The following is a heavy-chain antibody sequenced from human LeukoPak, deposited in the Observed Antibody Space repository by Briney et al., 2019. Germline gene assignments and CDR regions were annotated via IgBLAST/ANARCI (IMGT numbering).Heavy chain of an antibody. CDR1: GFTFSSYC. CDR3: AKARCSGGSCYYYYGMDG. D-gene: IGHD2-15*01. V-gene: IGHV3-30*18. CDR2: ILYDGSNT. Sequence: GRSLRSSCPASGFTFSSYCMHRVRQAPGKGLEWQPVILYDGSNTSYADYVKGRFTISTDNSKNTLYLQMNSLRAEDTAVYYCAKARCSGGSCYYYYGMDGWGKGTTVTVSS. J-gene: IGHJ6*04.